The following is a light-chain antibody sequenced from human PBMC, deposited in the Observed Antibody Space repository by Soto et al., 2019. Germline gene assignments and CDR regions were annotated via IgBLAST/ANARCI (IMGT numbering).Light chain of an antibody. J-gene: IGKJ4*01. CDR2: LGS. CDR3: MQALQTPLT. V-gene: IGKV2-28*01. Sequence: DTVLNQSQLSLPVTPGEPASISCRSSQSLLHSNGYNYLDWYLQKPGQSPQLLIYLGSNRASGVPDRFSGSGSGTDFTLKISRVEAEDVGVYYCMQALQTPLTFGGGTKVDIK. CDR1: QSLLHSNGYNY.